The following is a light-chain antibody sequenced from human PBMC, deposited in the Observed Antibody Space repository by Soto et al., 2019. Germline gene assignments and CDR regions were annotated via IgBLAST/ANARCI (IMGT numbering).Light chain of an antibody. J-gene: IGLJ1*01. V-gene: IGLV2-8*01. Sequence: QSALTQPPSASGSPGQSVTISCTGTSSDVGGYNYVSWYQQHPGKAPKLMIYEVSKRPSGVPDRFSGSKSGNTASLTVSGLQAEDEADYYCSSYAGNNKWRVFGTGTKLTVL. CDR1: SSDVGGYNY. CDR3: SSYAGNNKWRV. CDR2: EVS.